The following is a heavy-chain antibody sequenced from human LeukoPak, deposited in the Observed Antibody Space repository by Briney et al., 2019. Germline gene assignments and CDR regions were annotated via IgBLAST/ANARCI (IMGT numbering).Heavy chain of an antibody. D-gene: IGHD3-22*01. J-gene: IGHJ5*02. CDR2: INTDGSTT. CDR1: GFTFSRYW. V-gene: IGHV3-74*01. CDR3: AKDRGSGYYLGDWFDP. Sequence: GGSLRLSCAASGFTFSRYWMHWVRQAPGKGLVWVSRINTDGSTTSYADSVKGRFTISRDNSKNTLYLQMNSLRAEDTAVYYCAKDRGSGYYLGDWFDPWGQGTLVTVSS.